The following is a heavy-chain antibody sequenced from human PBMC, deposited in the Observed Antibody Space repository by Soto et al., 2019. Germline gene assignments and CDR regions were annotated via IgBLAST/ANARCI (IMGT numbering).Heavy chain of an antibody. V-gene: IGHV3-23*01. D-gene: IGHD3-10*01. CDR2: ISGSGGST. CDR1: GFTFSGYA. Sequence: GGSLRLSCVASGFTFSGYAMSWVRQAPGKGLEWVAAISGSGGSTYYADSVKGRFTISRDNSKNTLFLQMNSLRAEDTAVYFWGKDRSGNYYGSGSVPDAFDIWGQGTMVTVSS. J-gene: IGHJ3*02. CDR3: GKDRSGNYYGSGSVPDAFDI.